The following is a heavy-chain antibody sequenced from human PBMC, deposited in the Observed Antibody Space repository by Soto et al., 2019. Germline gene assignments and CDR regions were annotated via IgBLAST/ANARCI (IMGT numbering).Heavy chain of an antibody. Sequence: GGSLRLSCAASGFTFSSYAMHWVRQAPGKGLEWVAVISYDGSNKYYADSVKGRFTISRDNSKNTLYLQMNSLRAEDTAVYYCARDWDIVVVVAAGGMDVWGQGTTVTVSS. CDR2: ISYDGSNK. CDR3: ARDWDIVVVVAAGGMDV. J-gene: IGHJ6*02. V-gene: IGHV3-30-3*01. D-gene: IGHD2-15*01. CDR1: GFTFSSYA.